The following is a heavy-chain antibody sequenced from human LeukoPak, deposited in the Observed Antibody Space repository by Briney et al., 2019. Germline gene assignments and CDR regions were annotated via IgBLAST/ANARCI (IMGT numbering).Heavy chain of an antibody. J-gene: IGHJ4*02. CDR2: IYHSGST. CDR3: ARARSGYGGGEFDY. V-gene: IGHV4-38-2*02. D-gene: IGHD5-12*01. CDR1: GYSITSGYY. Sequence: SETLSLTCTVSGYSITSGYYWGWIRQPPGKELEWIGSIYHSGSTYYNPSLKSRVTISVDTSKNQFSLKLSSVTATDTSVYYCARARSGYGGGEFDYWGQGTLVTVSS.